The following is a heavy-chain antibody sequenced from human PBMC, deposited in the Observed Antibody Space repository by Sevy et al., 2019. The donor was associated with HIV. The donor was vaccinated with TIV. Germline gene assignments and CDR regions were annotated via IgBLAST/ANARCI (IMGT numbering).Heavy chain of an antibody. Sequence: GGSLRLSCTTSGFTFGTYSMNWVRQAPGKGLEWVSSISRTSTYIYYTDSVKGRFTLSRDNARNSLYLQMNSLRVDDTAVYYCARDSGYTDYDWGQGTLVTVSS. J-gene: IGHJ4*02. CDR2: ISRTSTYI. CDR1: GFTFGTYS. D-gene: IGHD5-12*01. V-gene: IGHV3-21*01. CDR3: ARDSGYTDYD.